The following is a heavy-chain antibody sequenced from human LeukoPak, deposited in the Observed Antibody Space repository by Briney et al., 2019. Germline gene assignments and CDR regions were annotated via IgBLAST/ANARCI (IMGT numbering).Heavy chain of an antibody. V-gene: IGHV3-48*03. Sequence: GGSLRLSCAASGLNLSSYEMNWIRQAPGKGLEWVSYISSSGSTIYYADSVKGRFTISRDNAKNSLYLQMNSLRAEDTALYYWAIEIAVAGPDTFYFGQGTLATVSS. CDR1: GLNLSSYE. J-gene: IGHJ4*02. CDR3: AIEIAVAGPDTFY. CDR2: ISSSGSTI. D-gene: IGHD6-19*01.